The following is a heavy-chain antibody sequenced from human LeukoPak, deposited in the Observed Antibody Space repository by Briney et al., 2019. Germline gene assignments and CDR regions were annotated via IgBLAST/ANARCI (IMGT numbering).Heavy chain of an antibody. CDR2: IYYSGST. CDR3: AREYGDDNWFDP. V-gene: IGHV4-30-4*01. D-gene: IGHD2-21*02. CDR1: GGSLSTDGYY. J-gene: IGHJ5*02. Sequence: SETLSLTCTVSGGSLSTDGYYWSWIRQPPGKGLEWIGYIYYSGSTYYNPSLRSRLTISVDTSKNQFSLKLSSVTAADTAVYYCAREYGDDNWFDPWGQGTLVTVSS.